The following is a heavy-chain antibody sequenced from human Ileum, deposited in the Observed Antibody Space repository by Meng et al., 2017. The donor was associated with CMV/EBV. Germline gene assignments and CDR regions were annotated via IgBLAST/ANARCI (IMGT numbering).Heavy chain of an antibody. D-gene: IGHD2-2*01. J-gene: IGHJ4*02. CDR3: AREIVPAAPYYFDY. CDR1: GYTFTKYG. CDR2: ISGYNGKT. V-gene: IGHV1-18*01. Sequence: KASGYTFTKYGSSWVRQVRGQGLEWMGWISGYNGKTNTAQNFQGRVTMTTDTTTNTAYIELRRRRSDDTAVYYCAREIVPAAPYYFDYWGQGTLVTVSS.